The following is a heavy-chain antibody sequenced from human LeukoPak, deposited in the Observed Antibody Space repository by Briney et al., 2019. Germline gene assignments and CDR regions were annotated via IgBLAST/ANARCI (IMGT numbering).Heavy chain of an antibody. J-gene: IGHJ4*02. V-gene: IGHV1-69*13. Sequence: ASVKVSCKACGGTFRNYPISWVRQAPGQGLEWMGGILPIFRMTNYAEKFQGRVTITADESTTTAYLELNSLRSEDTAVYYCAICSSTWSGDRPDSWGQGSLVTVSS. CDR3: AICSSTWSGDRPDS. CDR2: ILPIFRMT. D-gene: IGHD2-2*01. CDR1: GGTFRNYP.